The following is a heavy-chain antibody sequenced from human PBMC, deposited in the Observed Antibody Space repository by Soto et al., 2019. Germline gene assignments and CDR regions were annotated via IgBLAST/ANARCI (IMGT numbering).Heavy chain of an antibody. J-gene: IGHJ4*02. CDR2: MNPHSGNT. V-gene: IGHV1-8*01. D-gene: IGHD2-15*01. CDR1: GYTFTSYD. Sequence: GASVKVSCKASGYTFTSYDINWVRQATGQGLEWMGWMNPHSGNTGFAQKFQGRLTMTRDTSKSTAYMEVSSLRSEDTAISYCARVASGGTYYFDYWGQGTLVTVSS. CDR3: ARVASGGTYYFDY.